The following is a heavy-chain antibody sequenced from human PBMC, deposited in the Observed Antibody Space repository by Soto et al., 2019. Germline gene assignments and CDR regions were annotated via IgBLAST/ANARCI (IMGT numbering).Heavy chain of an antibody. CDR1: GFSFSSYN. J-gene: IGHJ6*02. CDR3: ATDSWGPEV. V-gene: IGHV3-33*01. D-gene: IGHD7-27*01. Sequence: QVQLVESGGGVVQPGRSLRLSGAASGFSFSSYNRHWVRQAPGKGLEWVTFIWRDGNSQSHADSVKGRFTVSRDNSKNTLYLQMDSLRGEDTAVYYCATDSWGPEVWGQGTTVTVSS. CDR2: IWRDGNSQ.